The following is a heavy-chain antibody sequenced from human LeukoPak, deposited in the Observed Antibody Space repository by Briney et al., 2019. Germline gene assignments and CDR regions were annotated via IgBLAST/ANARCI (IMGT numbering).Heavy chain of an antibody. J-gene: IGHJ4*02. CDR2: INSDGSST. D-gene: IGHD3-10*01. CDR3: ARQLLWSGELFDY. V-gene: IGHV3-74*01. Sequence: PGGSLRLSCAASGFTFSSYWMHWVRQAPGKGLVWVSRINSDGSSTTYADSVKGRFTISRDNAKNTLYLQMNSLRAEDTAVYYCARQLLWSGELFDYWGQGTLVTVSS. CDR1: GFTFSSYW.